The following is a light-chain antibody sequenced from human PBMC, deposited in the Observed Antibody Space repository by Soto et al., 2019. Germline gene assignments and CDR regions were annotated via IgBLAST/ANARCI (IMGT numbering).Light chain of an antibody. CDR2: GAS. Sequence: EIVMTQSPATLSVSQGERATLSCRASQSIGSNLAWYQQTPGQAPRLLIYGASTRATGVPPTFSGSASGTEFTLTISSLQSEDFTVYYCQQYNKWPLTFGQGTKVDI. CDR3: QQYNKWPLT. CDR1: QSIGSN. V-gene: IGKV3-15*01. J-gene: IGKJ1*01.